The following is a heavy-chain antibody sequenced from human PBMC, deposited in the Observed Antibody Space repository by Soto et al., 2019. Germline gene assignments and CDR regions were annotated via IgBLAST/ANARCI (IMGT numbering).Heavy chain of an antibody. CDR1: GFTFGSYA. Sequence: EVQLLESGGGLVQPGGSLRLSCAASGFTFGSYAMSWVRQAPGKGLEWFSLVTYSGANTYYAGSVTGRFTIPRDNSSNALFLQMRSLRVEDTAVYYCATPSLSTGGYSSFGSRGRGTLVTVSS. V-gene: IGHV3-23*01. CDR3: ATPSLSTGGYSSFGS. J-gene: IGHJ4*02. D-gene: IGHD1-26*01. CDR2: VTYSGANT.